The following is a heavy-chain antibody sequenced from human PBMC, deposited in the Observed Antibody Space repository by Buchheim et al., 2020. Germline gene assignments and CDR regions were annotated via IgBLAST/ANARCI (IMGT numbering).Heavy chain of an antibody. CDR2: IIPVFGTL. CDR3: ARGDDL. Sequence: QLVQSGAEVKRPGSSVKVSCRASGGTFSSAVIGWVRHAPGHGLEWMGGIIPVFGTLNYAQKFQGRLSIAADRSTSTVYMELSSLIFEDTAVYFCARGDDLWGRGT. CDR1: GGTFSSAV. J-gene: IGHJ2*01. D-gene: IGHD3-16*01. V-gene: IGHV1-69*06.